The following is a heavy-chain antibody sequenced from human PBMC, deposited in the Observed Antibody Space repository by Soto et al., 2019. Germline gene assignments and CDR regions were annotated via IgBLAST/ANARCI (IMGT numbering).Heavy chain of an antibody. CDR3: AKVSAAGTGRGFYYYYGMDV. Sequence: EVQLLESGGGLVQPGGSLRLSCAASGFTFSSYAMSWVRQAPGKGLEWVSAISGSGGSTYYADSVKGRFTISRDNSKNTLYLQMNSLRAEDTAVYYCAKVSAAGTGRGFYYYYGMDVWGQGTTVTVSS. V-gene: IGHV3-23*01. J-gene: IGHJ6*02. D-gene: IGHD6-13*01. CDR1: GFTFSSYA. CDR2: ISGSGGST.